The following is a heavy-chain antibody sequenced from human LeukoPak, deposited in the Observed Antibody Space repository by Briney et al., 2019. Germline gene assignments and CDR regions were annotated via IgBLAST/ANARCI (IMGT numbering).Heavy chain of an antibody. D-gene: IGHD3-22*01. CDR1: GFTFSSYG. CDR3: ARDMYYYDSSGYIFDY. V-gene: IGHV3-30*03. Sequence: GGSLRLSCAASGFTFSSYGMHWVRQAPGKGLEWVAVISYDGSNKYYADSVKGRFTISRDNSKNTLYLQMNSLRAEDTAVYYCARDMYYYDSSGYIFDYWGQGTLVTVSS. J-gene: IGHJ4*02. CDR2: ISYDGSNK.